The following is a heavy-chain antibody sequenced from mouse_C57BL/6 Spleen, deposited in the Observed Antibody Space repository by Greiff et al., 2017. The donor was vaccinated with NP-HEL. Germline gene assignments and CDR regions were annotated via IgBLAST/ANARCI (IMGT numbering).Heavy chain of an antibody. V-gene: IGHV1-26*01. CDR1: GYTFTDYY. J-gene: IGHJ1*03. CDR2: INPNNGGT. D-gene: IGHD1-1*01. CDR3: ARAYYGSRYWYFDV. Sequence: EVQLQQSGPELVKPGASVKISCKASGYTFTDYYMNWVKQSHGKSLEWIGDINPNNGGTSYNQKFKGKATLTVDKSSSTAYMELRSLTSEDSAVYYCARAYYGSRYWYFDVWGTGTTVTVSS.